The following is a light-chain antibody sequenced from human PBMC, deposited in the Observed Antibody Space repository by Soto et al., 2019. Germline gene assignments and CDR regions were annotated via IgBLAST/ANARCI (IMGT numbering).Light chain of an antibody. J-gene: IGKJ5*01. CDR2: GAS. CDR3: QQYVISVT. V-gene: IGKV3-20*01. CDR1: QSVSNNY. Sequence: EIVLTQSPGTLSLSPGERATLSCMASQSVSNNYLAWYQQKPGQAPRLLIYGASNRATGIPDRFSGSGSGTDFTLTISRLEPQDSAMYYCQQYVISVTFGQGTRLEIK.